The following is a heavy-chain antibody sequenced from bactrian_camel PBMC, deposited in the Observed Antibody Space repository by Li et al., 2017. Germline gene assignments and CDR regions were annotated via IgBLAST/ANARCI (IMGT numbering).Heavy chain of an antibody. D-gene: IGHD4*01. J-gene: IGHJ4*01. CDR1: GSTYRSDC. CDR3: CGGNSDWAIPV. V-gene: IGHV3S40*01. Sequence: VQLVESGGGSVQAGGSLRLSCAPSGSTYRSDCMGWFRQAPGKGLEWVGGISGDGRRTAYKDSVMGRLIISRDNDKNTLYLQLNSLTTEDTAMYYCCGGNSDWAIPVWGQGTQVTVS. CDR2: ISGDGRRT.